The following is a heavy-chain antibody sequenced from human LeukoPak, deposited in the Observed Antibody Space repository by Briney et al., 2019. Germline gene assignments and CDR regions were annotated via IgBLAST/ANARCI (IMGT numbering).Heavy chain of an antibody. V-gene: IGHV4-39*01. D-gene: IGHD3-10*01. J-gene: IGHJ4*02. CDR3: ARLSPYLGSGSSAFPDDF. CDR2: INYSGST. CDR1: GGPIITSRYY. Sequence: SETLSLTCTVSGGPIITSRYYWGWIRQPPGKGLEWIGSINYSGSTYYNPSLKSRVTISVDTSKNQFSLKLSSVTAADTAVYYCARLSPYLGSGSSAFPDDFWGQGTLVTVSS.